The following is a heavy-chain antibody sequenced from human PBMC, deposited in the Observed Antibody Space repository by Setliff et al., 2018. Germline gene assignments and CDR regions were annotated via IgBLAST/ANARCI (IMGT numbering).Heavy chain of an antibody. Sequence: GESLKISCAASGFSFGTYAMNWVRQAPGEGLEWVSAIRGTGSHTYYADSVWGRFTFSRDNSENTLYLQMNSLRADDTAVYYCAKQVHSYGWPNDAFDIWGQGTQVTVSS. V-gene: IGHV3-23*01. CDR1: GFSFGTYA. CDR3: AKQVHSYGWPNDAFDI. D-gene: IGHD1-1*01. CDR2: IRGTGSHT. J-gene: IGHJ3*02.